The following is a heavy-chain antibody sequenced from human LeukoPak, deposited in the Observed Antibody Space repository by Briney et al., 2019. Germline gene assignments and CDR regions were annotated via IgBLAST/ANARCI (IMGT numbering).Heavy chain of an antibody. CDR2: INAGNGNT. V-gene: IGHV1-3*01. CDR3: ARAPPFGGAVAGLNDY. D-gene: IGHD6-19*01. CDR1: GYTFTSYA. Sequence: GASVKVSCKASGYTFTSYAMHWVRQAPGQRLEWMGWINAGNGNTKYSQKFQGRVTITRDTSASTAYMELSSLRPEDTAVYYCARAPPFGGAVAGLNDYWGQGTLVTVSS. J-gene: IGHJ4*02.